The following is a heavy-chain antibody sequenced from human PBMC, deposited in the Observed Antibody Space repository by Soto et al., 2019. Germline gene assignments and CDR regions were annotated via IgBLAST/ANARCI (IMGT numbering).Heavy chain of an antibody. V-gene: IGHV1-18*04. Sequence: ASVKVSCKASGYTFPTYGITWVRLAPGQGLEWMGWISAYDGSINYAQKLQGRVSMTTDLSTSTAYLDLRSLRSDDTAVYYCARDPASTYSTSSFDFWGQGTLVTVSS. CDR2: ISAYDGSI. J-gene: IGHJ4*02. D-gene: IGHD2-8*01. CDR3: ARDPASTYSTSSFDF. CDR1: GYTFPTYG.